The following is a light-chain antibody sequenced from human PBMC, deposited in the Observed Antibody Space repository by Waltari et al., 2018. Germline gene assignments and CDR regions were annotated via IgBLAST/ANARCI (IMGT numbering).Light chain of an antibody. CDR3: CSYAGSSTYV. J-gene: IGLJ1*01. Sequence: QSALTQPASVSGSPGQSITISCTGTRSDVGGYNLVSWHQQHPGKAPKLMIYEGTKRPSGVSNRFSGSKSGNTASLKISGLHAEDEADYYCCSYAGSSTYVFGTGTKVTVL. V-gene: IGLV2-23*01. CDR2: EGT. CDR1: RSDVGGYNL.